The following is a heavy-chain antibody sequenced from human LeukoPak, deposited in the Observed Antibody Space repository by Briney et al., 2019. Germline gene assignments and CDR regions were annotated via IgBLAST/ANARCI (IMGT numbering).Heavy chain of an antibody. V-gene: IGHV4-59*12. CDR2: IYYSGST. CDR3: ARDLVITFGGVIAPFDY. Sequence: PSETLSLTCTVSGVSISIYYWSCIRQPPGKGREWFVYIYYSGSTNYNPSLKSRVTISVDTSKNQFSLKLSSVTAADTAVYYCARDLVITFGGVIAPFDYWGQGTLVTVSS. D-gene: IGHD3-16*02. J-gene: IGHJ4*02. CDR1: GVSISIYY.